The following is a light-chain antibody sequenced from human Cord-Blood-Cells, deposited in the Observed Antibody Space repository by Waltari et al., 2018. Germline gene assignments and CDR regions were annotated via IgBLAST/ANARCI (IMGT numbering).Light chain of an antibody. CDR3: QQYNSWPLT. J-gene: IGKJ4*01. Sequence: IVMTQSPATLSVSPGERATLSCRASQSVSSNLAWYQKKPGQAPRLIIYGASTRATGIPARFSGSGSGTEFTLTISSPQSEDFAVYYCQQYNSWPLTFGGGTKVGIK. V-gene: IGKV3-15*01. CDR2: GAS. CDR1: QSVSSN.